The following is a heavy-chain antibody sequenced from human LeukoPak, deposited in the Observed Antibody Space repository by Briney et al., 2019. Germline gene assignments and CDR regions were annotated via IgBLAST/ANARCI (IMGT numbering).Heavy chain of an antibody. J-gene: IGHJ4*02. CDR1: GGSISSGGYY. CDR2: IYYSGST. V-gene: IGHV4-31*03. CDR3: ARGGPLYSSSWYHLGGYSEFDY. Sequence: SETLSLTCTVSGGSISSGGYYWSWIRQHPGKGLEWIEYIYYSGSTYYNPSLKSRVTISVDTSKNQFSLKLSSVTAADTAVYYCARGGPLYSSSWYHLGGYSEFDYWGQGTLVTVSS. D-gene: IGHD6-13*01.